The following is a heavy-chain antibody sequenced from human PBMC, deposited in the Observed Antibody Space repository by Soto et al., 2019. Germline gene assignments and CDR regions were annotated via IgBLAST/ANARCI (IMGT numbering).Heavy chain of an antibody. J-gene: IGHJ4*02. CDR1: GFTFRSYA. V-gene: IGHV3-64*01. CDR2: ITSNGGNT. CDR3: ATSIAATDTGLPY. Sequence: GGSLRLSCAASGFTFRSYAMHWVRHAPGKGLEYVSAITSNGGNTDYASSVKGRFTISRDNSKNTLYLQMGSLRAEDTAVYYCATSIAATDTGLPYWGQGTLVTVSS. D-gene: IGHD6-13*01.